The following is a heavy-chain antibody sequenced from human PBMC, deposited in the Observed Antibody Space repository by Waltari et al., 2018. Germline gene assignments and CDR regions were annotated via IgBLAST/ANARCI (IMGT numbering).Heavy chain of an antibody. J-gene: IGHJ4*02. CDR1: GYSISSGYY. Sequence: QVQLQESGPGLVKPSETLSLTCTVSGYSISSGYYWGWIRQPPGKGLEWIGSIFHSGSTYYTPALKSRVTISVDTSKNQFSLKLSAVTAADTAVYYCARDGDVLGSSWYRYWGQGTLVTVSS. CDR2: IFHSGST. D-gene: IGHD6-13*01. V-gene: IGHV4-38-2*02. CDR3: ARDGDVLGSSWYRY.